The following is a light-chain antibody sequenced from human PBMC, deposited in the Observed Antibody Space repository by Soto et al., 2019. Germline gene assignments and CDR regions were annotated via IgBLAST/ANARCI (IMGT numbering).Light chain of an antibody. CDR2: AAS. CDR1: QVVSDD. Sequence: AIQMTQSPSSLSASVGDSVTITCRASQVVSDDVGWYLQKPGTAPKFIMFAASSLQSGVPSRFGGVGSGTDFTLTITSLQPEDFTIYSCLQQYVFPWPFAQGTRVEI. CDR3: LQQYVFPWP. V-gene: IGKV1-6*01. J-gene: IGKJ1*01.